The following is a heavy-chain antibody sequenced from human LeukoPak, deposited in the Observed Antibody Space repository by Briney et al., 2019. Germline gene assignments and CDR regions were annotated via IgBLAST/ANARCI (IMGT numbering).Heavy chain of an antibody. Sequence: SETLSLTCTVSGGSISSGGYYWSWIRQHPGKGLEWIGYIYCSGSTYYNPSLKSRVTISVDTSKNQFSLKLSSVTAADTAVYYCAASTVEMATTDFDYWGQGTLVTVSS. CDR2: IYCSGST. J-gene: IGHJ4*02. V-gene: IGHV4-31*03. CDR3: AASTVEMATTDFDY. D-gene: IGHD5-24*01. CDR1: GGSISSGGYY.